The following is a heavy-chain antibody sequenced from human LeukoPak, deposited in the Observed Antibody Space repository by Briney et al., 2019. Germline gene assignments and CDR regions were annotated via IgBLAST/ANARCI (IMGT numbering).Heavy chain of an antibody. CDR2: IYYSGST. CDR1: GGSISSSSYY. V-gene: IGHV4-61*01. D-gene: IGHD3-22*01. Sequence: SETLSLTCTVSGGSISSSSYYWSWIRQPPGKGLEWIGYIYYSGSTNYNPSLKSRVTISVDTSKNQFSLKLSSVTAADTAVYYCARASRYYYEDYWGQGTLVTVSS. CDR3: ARASRYYYEDY. J-gene: IGHJ4*02.